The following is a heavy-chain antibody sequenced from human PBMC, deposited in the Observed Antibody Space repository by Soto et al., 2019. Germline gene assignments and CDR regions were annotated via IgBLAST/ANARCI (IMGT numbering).Heavy chain of an antibody. CDR1: GFTFDDYA. CDR3: AKDRAAYPNWFDP. J-gene: IGHJ5*02. CDR2: ISWNSGSI. Sequence: EVQLVESGGGLVQPGRSLRLSCAASGFTFDDYAMHWVRQAPGKGLEWVSGISWNSGSIGYADSVKGRFTISRDNAKNSLYLQMNSLRAEDTALYYCAKDRAAYPNWFDPWGQVTLVTVSS. V-gene: IGHV3-9*01. D-gene: IGHD2-15*01.